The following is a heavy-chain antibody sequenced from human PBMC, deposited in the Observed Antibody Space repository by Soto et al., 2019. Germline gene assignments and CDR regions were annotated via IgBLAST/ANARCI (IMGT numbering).Heavy chain of an antibody. Sequence: GESLNISCKGSGYSFTSYWIGWVRQMPGKGLEWMGIIYPGDSDTRYSPSFQGQVTISADKSISTAYLQWSSLKASDTAMYYCARSRYYYDSSGYYYDHAFDIWGQGTMVTVSS. J-gene: IGHJ3*02. CDR1: GYSFTSYW. CDR3: ARSRYYYDSSGYYYDHAFDI. CDR2: IYPGDSDT. D-gene: IGHD3-22*01. V-gene: IGHV5-51*01.